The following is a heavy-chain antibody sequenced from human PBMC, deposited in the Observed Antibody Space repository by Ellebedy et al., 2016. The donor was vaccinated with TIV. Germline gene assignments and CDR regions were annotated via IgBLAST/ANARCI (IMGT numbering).Heavy chain of an antibody. CDR1: GDSFSSDSSY. CDR2: IYHTGDT. J-gene: IGHJ4*02. CDR3: TRVKLGDRADYRLDY. D-gene: IGHD4/OR15-4a*01. V-gene: IGHV4-61*01. Sequence: SETLSLTXTVSGDSFSSDSSYWSWIRQSAGRGLEWIGYIYHTGDTYSNPSLKSRVTMSVDTSKNQFSLKVTSVTAADTAVYYCTRVKLGDRADYRLDYWGQGTQVTVSS.